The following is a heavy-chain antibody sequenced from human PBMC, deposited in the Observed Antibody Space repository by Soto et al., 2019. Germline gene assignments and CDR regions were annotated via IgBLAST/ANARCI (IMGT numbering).Heavy chain of an antibody. CDR2: IYSGGST. J-gene: IGHJ5*02. CDR3: AREVVRGEFDP. V-gene: IGHV3-53*01. D-gene: IGHD3-10*01. CDR1: GFTVSSNY. Sequence: EVQLVESGGGLIQPGGSLRLSCAASGFTVSSNYMSWVRQAPGKGLEWVSVIYSGGSTYYADSVKGRFTISRDNSKNTLYLQMSSMRAEATAVYYCAREVVRGEFDPWGQGTLVTVSS.